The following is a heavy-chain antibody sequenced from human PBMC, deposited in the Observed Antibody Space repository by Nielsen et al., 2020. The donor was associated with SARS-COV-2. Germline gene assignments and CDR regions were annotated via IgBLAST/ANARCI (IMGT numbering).Heavy chain of an antibody. J-gene: IGHJ6*02. CDR1: GFTLSSHG. D-gene: IGHD6-19*01. CDR3: ARFGIAVAGPLGHNYYYGMDV. V-gene: IGHV3-53*04. Sequence: GGSLRLSCAASGFTLSSHGIHWVRQAPGKGLEWVSVIYSGGSTYYADSVKGRFTISRHNSKNTVYLQMNSLRAEDTAVYYCARFGIAVAGPLGHNYYYGMDVWGQGTTVTVSS. CDR2: IYSGGST.